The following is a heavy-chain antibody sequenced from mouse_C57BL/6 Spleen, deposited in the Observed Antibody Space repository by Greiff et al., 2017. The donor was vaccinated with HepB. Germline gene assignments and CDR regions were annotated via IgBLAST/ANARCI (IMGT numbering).Heavy chain of an antibody. D-gene: IGHD1-1*01. J-gene: IGHJ1*03. Sequence: EVHLVESGEGLVKPGGSLKLSCAASGFTFSSYAMSWVRQTPEKRLEWVAYISSGGDYIYYADTVKGRFTISRDNARNTLYLQMSSLKSEDTAMYYCTRDLITTVVGRGYFDVWGTGTTVTVSS. V-gene: IGHV5-9-1*02. CDR2: ISSGGDYI. CDR1: GFTFSSYA. CDR3: TRDLITTVVGRGYFDV.